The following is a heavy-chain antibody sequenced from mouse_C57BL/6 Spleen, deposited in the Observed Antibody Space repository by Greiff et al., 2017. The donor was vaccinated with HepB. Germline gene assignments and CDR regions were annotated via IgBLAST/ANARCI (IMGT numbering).Heavy chain of an antibody. J-gene: IGHJ4*01. CDR3: AIYYDYEGYAMDY. CDR2: IYPGDGDT. Sequence: QVQLQQSGPELVKPGASVKISCKASGYAFSSSWMNWVKQRPGKGLEWIGRIYPGDGDTNYNGKFKGKATLTADKSSSTAYMQLSSLTSEDSAVYFCAIYYDYEGYAMDYWGQGTSVTVSS. D-gene: IGHD2-4*01. CDR1: GYAFSSSW. V-gene: IGHV1-82*01.